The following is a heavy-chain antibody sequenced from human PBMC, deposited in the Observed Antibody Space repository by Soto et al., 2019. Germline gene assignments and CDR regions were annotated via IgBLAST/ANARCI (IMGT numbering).Heavy chain of an antibody. CDR1: ELTFSSYA. V-gene: IGHV3-23*01. D-gene: IGHD2-2*01. CDR3: AKGGPESEYAVYAFDI. J-gene: IGHJ3*02. CDR2: NSVIGSSA. Sequence: GGALRLSCAASELTFSSYAMRWVRQATGNGLDWFSCNSVIGSSACHTDCVKGRFAISRNNSRNRLYLQMNSLRAEDAAVYYCAKGGPESEYAVYAFDIWGQGTKVSVS.